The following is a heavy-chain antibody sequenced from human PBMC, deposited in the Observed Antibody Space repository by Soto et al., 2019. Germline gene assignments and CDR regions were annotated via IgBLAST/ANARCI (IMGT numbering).Heavy chain of an antibody. Sequence: GASVKVSCKASGYTFTSYYMDWVRQAPGQGLEWMGIINPSVGSTSYAQKFQGRVTMTRDTSTSTVYMELSSLRSEDTAVYYCARDRGPSSGYYPYWLDPWGQGTLVTVSS. CDR3: ARDRGPSSGYYPYWLDP. CDR1: GYTFTSYY. J-gene: IGHJ5*02. CDR2: INPSVGST. V-gene: IGHV1-46*01. D-gene: IGHD3-22*01.